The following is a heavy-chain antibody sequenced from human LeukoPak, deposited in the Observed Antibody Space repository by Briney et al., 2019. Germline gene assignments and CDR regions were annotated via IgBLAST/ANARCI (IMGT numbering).Heavy chain of an antibody. CDR3: ARAPSGFTYGPGDH. CDR2: INPNSGDT. J-gene: IGHJ4*02. Sequence: GASVKVSCKASGYTFTGYHMHWVRQAPGQGLEWMGRINPNSGDTNYAQKFQGRVTMTRDTSISTAYVELSRLRSDDTAVYYCARAPSGFTYGPGDHWGQGTLVTVSS. V-gene: IGHV1-2*06. D-gene: IGHD3-10*01. CDR1: GYTFTGYH.